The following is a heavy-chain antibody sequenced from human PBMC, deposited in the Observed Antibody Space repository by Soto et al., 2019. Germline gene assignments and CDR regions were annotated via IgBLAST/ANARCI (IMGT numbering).Heavy chain of an antibody. CDR1: GFTFSSYG. D-gene: IGHD3-16*01. CDR3: ARDLVERWGILDYYYGMDV. J-gene: IGHJ6*02. Sequence: QVQLVESGGGVVQPGRSLRLSCAASGFTFSSYGMHWVRQAPGKGLEWVAVIWYDGSNKYYADSVKGRFTISRDNSKNTLYLQMNSLRAEDTAVYYCARDLVERWGILDYYYGMDVWGQGTTVTVSS. V-gene: IGHV3-33*01. CDR2: IWYDGSNK.